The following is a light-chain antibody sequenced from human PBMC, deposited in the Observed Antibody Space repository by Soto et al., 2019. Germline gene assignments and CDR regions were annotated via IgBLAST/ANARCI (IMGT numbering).Light chain of an antibody. V-gene: IGKV3-20*01. J-gene: IGKJ2*01. CDR1: QSVSSSY. Sequence: EIVLTQSPVTLSLSTGERATLSCRASQSVSSSYLAWYQQKPGQAPRLLIYGASSRATGIPDRFSGSGSGTDFTLTISRLEPEDFAVYYCQQYGGSPLYTFGQGTKLEIK. CDR2: GAS. CDR3: QQYGGSPLYT.